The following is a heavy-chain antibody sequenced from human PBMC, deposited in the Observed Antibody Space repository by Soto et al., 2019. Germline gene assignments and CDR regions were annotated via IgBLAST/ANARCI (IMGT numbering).Heavy chain of an antibody. V-gene: IGHV4-59*01. CDR1: GGSISSYY. Sequence: LSLTCTVSGGSISSYYWSWIRQPPGKGLEWIGYIYYSGSTNYNPSLKSRVTISVDTSKNQFSLKLSSVTAADTAVYYCARARMKQLVVGYYYYGMDVWGQGTTVTVSS. CDR3: ARARMKQLVVGYYYYGMDV. CDR2: IYYSGST. J-gene: IGHJ6*02. D-gene: IGHD6-6*01.